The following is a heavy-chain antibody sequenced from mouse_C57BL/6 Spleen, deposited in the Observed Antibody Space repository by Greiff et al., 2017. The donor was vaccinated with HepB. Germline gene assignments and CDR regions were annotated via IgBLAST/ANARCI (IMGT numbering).Heavy chain of an antibody. CDR1: GYTFTSYT. D-gene: IGHD1-1*01. Sequence: QVQLQQSGAELARPGASVKMSCKASGYTFTSYTMHWVKQRPGQGLEWIGYINPSSGYTKYNQKFKDKATLTADKSSSTAYMQLSSLTSEDSAVYYCARSGIITTVVATNFDYWGQGTTRTVSS. CDR3: ARSGIITTVVATNFDY. J-gene: IGHJ2*01. CDR2: INPSSGYT. V-gene: IGHV1-4*01.